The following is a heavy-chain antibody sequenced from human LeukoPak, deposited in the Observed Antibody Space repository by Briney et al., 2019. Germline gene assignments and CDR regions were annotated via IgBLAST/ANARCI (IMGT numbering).Heavy chain of an antibody. V-gene: IGHV1-18*01. Sequence: ASVKVSCKASGYTFTSDGISWVRQAPGQGLEWMGWISAYNGKTNYAQKFQGRVTMTTDTSTSTGYMELRSLRSDDTAVFYCGRYSRSFSTDYWGQGTLVTVSS. CDR1: GYTFTSDG. J-gene: IGHJ4*02. CDR2: ISAYNGKT. D-gene: IGHD1-26*01. CDR3: GRYSRSFSTDY.